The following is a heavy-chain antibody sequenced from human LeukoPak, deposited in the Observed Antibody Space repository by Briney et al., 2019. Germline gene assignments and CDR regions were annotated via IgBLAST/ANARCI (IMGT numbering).Heavy chain of an antibody. Sequence: AETLSLTCTVSGGSISSYYWSWIRQPPGKGLEWIGNIYYSGSTNYNPSLKSRATISVDTSKNQFSLKLSSVTAADAAVYYCARAKGPTVVPAAIGRFYYYYGMDVWGQGTTVTVSS. V-gene: IGHV4-59*01. CDR2: IYYSGST. J-gene: IGHJ6*02. D-gene: IGHD2-2*02. CDR1: GGSISSYY. CDR3: ARAKGPTVVPAAIGRFYYYYGMDV.